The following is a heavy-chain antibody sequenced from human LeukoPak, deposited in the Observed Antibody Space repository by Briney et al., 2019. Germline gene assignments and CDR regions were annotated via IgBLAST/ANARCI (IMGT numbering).Heavy chain of an antibody. CDR1: GYSFTSYW. J-gene: IGHJ4*02. D-gene: IGHD6-13*01. CDR3: ARQYSSSGGYFDY. Sequence: GESLKISCKGSGYSFTSYWIAWVRQMPGKGLEWMGIIYPGDSDTRYSPSFQGQVTISADKSISTAYLQWSSLKASDTAMYYCARQYSSSGGYFDYWGQGTLVTVSS. V-gene: IGHV5-51*01. CDR2: IYPGDSDT.